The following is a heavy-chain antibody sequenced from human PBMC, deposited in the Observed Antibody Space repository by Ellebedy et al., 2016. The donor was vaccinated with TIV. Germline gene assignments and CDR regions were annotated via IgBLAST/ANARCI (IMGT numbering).Heavy chain of an antibody. Sequence: GESLKISXAASGFSLSSYAMNWVRQAPGKGLEWVAIISYDGSDKYYADSVKGRFTISRDKSKNTLYLQMNSLRGEDTAVYYCARVGPITIFGVVNYYYYYMDVWGKGTTVTVSS. V-gene: IGHV3-30-3*01. D-gene: IGHD3-3*01. CDR2: ISYDGSDK. J-gene: IGHJ6*03. CDR1: GFSLSSYA. CDR3: ARVGPITIFGVVNYYYYYMDV.